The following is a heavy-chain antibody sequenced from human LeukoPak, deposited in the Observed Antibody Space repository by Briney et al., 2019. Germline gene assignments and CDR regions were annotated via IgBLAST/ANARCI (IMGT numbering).Heavy chain of an antibody. CDR1: GGSFSGYY. CDR2: ISHSGRT. J-gene: IGHJ2*01. D-gene: IGHD2-2*01. V-gene: IGHV4-34*01. CDR3: ARAYHNWYFDL. Sequence: SETLSLTCAVYGGSFSGYYWIWIRQPPGKGLEWIGEISHSGRTNYNPSLKSRVIISLDTSKNQFSLRLSSVTAADTAVYYCARAYHNWYFDLWGRGTLVTVSS.